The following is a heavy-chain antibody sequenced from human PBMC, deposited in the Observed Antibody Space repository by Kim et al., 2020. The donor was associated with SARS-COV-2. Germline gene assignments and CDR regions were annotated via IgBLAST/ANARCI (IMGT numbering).Heavy chain of an antibody. CDR3: AKDLGVQLWLRDGGYFDY. J-gene: IGHJ4*02. D-gene: IGHD5-18*01. Sequence: KGRFTISRDNSKNTLYLQMNSLRAEDTAVYYCAKDLGVQLWLRDGGYFDYWGQGTLVTVSS. V-gene: IGHV3-30*02.